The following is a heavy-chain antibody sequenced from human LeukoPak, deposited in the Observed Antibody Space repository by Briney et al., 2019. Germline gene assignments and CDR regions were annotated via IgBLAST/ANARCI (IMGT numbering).Heavy chain of an antibody. V-gene: IGHV3-11*05. J-gene: IGHJ4*02. CDR3: AKGTRAGVEY. Sequence: GSLRLSCVASGFTFSDCYMSWIRQAPGKGLEWVSYISSSSSDTNYADSVKGRFTISRDYAKKSVYLQMNSLRAEDTAVYYCAKGTRAGVEYWGQGTLVTVSS. D-gene: IGHD6-19*01. CDR2: ISSSSSDT. CDR1: GFTFSDCY.